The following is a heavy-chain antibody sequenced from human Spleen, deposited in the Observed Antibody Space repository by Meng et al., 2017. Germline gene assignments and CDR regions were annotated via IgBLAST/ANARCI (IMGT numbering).Heavy chain of an antibody. CDR3: AHTVGAVDY. Sequence: QITLKESGPTLLKPTQTLTLTCTLSGFSLSTSGVGVGWIRQPPGKALEWLALIYWNDDKRYSPSLKSRLTITKDTSKNQVVLTMTNMDPVDTATYYCAHTVGAVDYWGQGTLVTVSS. D-gene: IGHD4-17*01. CDR1: GFSLSTSGVG. V-gene: IGHV2-5*01. J-gene: IGHJ4*02. CDR2: IYWNDDK.